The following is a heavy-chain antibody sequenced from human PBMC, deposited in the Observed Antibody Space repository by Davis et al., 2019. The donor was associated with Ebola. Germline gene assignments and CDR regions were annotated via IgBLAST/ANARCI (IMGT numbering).Heavy chain of an antibody. CDR2: IYYSGST. V-gene: IGHV4-59*12. Sequence: MPGGSLRLSCTVSGGSISSYYWSWIRQPPGKGLEWIGYIYYSGSTNYNPSLKSRVTISVDTSKNQFSLKLSSVTAADTAVYYCARAQDCSGGSCYSGEFDYWGQGTLITVSS. CDR3: ARAQDCSGGSCYSGEFDY. CDR1: GGSISSYY. J-gene: IGHJ4*02. D-gene: IGHD2-15*01.